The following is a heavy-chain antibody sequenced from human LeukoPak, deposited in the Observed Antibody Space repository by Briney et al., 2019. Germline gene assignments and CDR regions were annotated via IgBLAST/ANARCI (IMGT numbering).Heavy chain of an antibody. D-gene: IGHD1-20*01. Sequence: SETLSLTCTASGGSISSYYWSWIRQPPGKGLEWIGYIYYSGSTNYNPSLKSRVTISVDTSKNQFSLKLSSVTAADTAVYYCARGAVTGDNWFDPWGQGTLVTVSS. CDR1: GGSISSYY. V-gene: IGHV4-59*01. CDR3: ARGAVTGDNWFDP. CDR2: IYYSGST. J-gene: IGHJ5*02.